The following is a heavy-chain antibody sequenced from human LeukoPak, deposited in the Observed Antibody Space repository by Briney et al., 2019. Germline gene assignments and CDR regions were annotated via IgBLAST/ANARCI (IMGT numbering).Heavy chain of an antibody. CDR1: GYPFTSYN. V-gene: IGHV1-8*01. D-gene: IGHD3-3*01. CDR2: MNTNSGNT. J-gene: IGHJ1*01. Sequence: GASVKVSCKASGYPFTSYNVNWVRQATGQGLEWMGWMNTNSGNTGYSQNFQDRVTMTRDTSISTAYMELSSLMSEDTAVYYCARGLPKAVFGMVIEDWGQGTLVTVSS. CDR3: ARGLPKAVFGMVIED.